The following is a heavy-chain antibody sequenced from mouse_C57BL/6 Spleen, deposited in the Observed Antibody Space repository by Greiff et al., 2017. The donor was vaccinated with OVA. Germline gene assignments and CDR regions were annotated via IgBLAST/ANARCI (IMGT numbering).Heavy chain of an antibody. CDR1: GYTFTSYW. D-gene: IGHD1-1*01. CDR2: IDPSDSYT. V-gene: IGHV1-50*01. Sequence: QVHVKQPGAELVKPGASVKLSCKASGYTFTSYWMQWVKQRPGQGLEWIGEIDPSDSYTNYNQKFKGKATLTVDTSSSTAYMQLSSLTSEDSAVYYCARRDYYGSSYGGDAMDYWGQETSVTVSS. CDR3: ARRDYYGSSYGGDAMDY. J-gene: IGHJ4*01.